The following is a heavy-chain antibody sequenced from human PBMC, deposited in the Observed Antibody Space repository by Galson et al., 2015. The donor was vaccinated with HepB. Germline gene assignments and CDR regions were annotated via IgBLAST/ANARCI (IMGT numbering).Heavy chain of an antibody. J-gene: IGHJ5*02. CDR2: IDPADSET. D-gene: IGHD7-27*01. Sequence: QSGAEVKKPGESLRISCKGSGYKFTTYWINWVRQVPGKGLEWVGRIDPADSETNYGPSFQGHVTISVDKSISTAYLQWSSLKASDTAMYYCAGFLGGEFDPWGQGTLVTVSS. CDR1: GYKFTTYW. CDR3: AGFLGGEFDP. V-gene: IGHV5-10-1*01.